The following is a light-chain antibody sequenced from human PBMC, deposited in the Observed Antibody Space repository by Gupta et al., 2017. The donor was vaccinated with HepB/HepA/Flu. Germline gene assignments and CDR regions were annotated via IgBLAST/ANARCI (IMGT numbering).Light chain of an antibody. V-gene: IGKV3-20*01. CDR3: QQDGSSYT. Sequence: EIVLTQSPGTLSLSPGERATLSCRASQNIATTYLAWYQHKPGQAPRLLIYGASSRATGIPDRFSGSGSGTDFTLTISRLEPEDFAVYYWQQDGSSYTFGQGTKIEIK. J-gene: IGKJ2*01. CDR1: QNIATTY. CDR2: GAS.